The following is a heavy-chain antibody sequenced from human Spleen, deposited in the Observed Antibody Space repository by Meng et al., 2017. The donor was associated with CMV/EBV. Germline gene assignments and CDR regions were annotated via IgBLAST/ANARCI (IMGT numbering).Heavy chain of an antibody. CDR2: IYGDGVT. D-gene: IGHD3-3*01. CDR1: EFTFSGYW. J-gene: IGHJ4*02. CDR3: HGFGDNSY. Sequence: GESLKISCTASEFTFSGYWMSWVRQAPGKGLEWVSVIYGDGVTYYTDSLKGRLTISRDSSTNTVYLQMNSLRVDDTAVYYCHGFGDNSYWGQGTLVTVSS. V-gene: IGHV3-53*01.